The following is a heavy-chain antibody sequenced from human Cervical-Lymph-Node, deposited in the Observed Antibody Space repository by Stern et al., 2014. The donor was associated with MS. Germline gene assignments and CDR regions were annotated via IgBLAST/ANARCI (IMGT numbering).Heavy chain of an antibody. CDR2: IHPGAGRT. V-gene: IGHV1-46*04. Sequence: VQLVESGAEVKKPGASGKVSCKASGYTRSSYYMPWVRQAPGQGLEWMGMIHPGAGRTSYGEKLRGRVTMTKDASTSTVIMELSSLRSEDTAVYFCARDLDNTDSNYEVVYWGQGTLVIVSS. CDR3: ARDLDNTDSNYEVVY. D-gene: IGHD4-11*01. CDR1: GYTRSSYY. J-gene: IGHJ4*02.